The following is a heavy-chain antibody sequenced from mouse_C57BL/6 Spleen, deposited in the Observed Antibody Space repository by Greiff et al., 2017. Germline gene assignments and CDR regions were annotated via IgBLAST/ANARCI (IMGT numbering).Heavy chain of an antibody. J-gene: IGHJ3*01. CDR3: ARHDDYGEVGPAWFAY. V-gene: IGHV5-12*01. Sequence: EVKLVESGGGLVQPGGSLKLSCAASGFTFSDYYMYWVRQTPEQRLEWVAYISNGGGSTYYPAPVKGRFTISRDNAKNTLYLQMSRLKSEDTAMYYCARHDDYGEVGPAWFAYWGQGTLVTVSA. D-gene: IGHD2-4*01. CDR2: ISNGGGST. CDR1: GFTFSDYY.